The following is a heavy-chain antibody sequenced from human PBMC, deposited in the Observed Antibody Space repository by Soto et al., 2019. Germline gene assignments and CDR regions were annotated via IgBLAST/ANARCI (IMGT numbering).Heavy chain of an antibody. V-gene: IGHV1-3*01. D-gene: IGHD3-16*01. CDR2: INAGNANT. CDR1: GYNFTSYS. J-gene: IGHJ4*02. CDR3: ARGLNVYYFDY. Sequence: GASVKVSCKASGYNFTSYSMHWVRQAPGQRLEWMGWINAGNANTKYSQKFQGRVTITRDTSASTAYMELSSLRSEDTAVYYCARGLNVYYFDYWGQGTLVTV.